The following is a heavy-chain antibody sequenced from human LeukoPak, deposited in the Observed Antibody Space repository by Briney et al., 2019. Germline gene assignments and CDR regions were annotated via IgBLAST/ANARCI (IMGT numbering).Heavy chain of an antibody. J-gene: IGHJ6*02. CDR2: IIPTFGTA. D-gene: IGHD2-2*01. CDR1: GYTFTSYY. Sequence: GASVKVSCKASGYTFTSYYMHWVRQAPGQGLEWMGGIIPTFGTANYAQKFQGRVTITADESTSTAYMELSSLRSEDTAVYYCARAPIVVVPAAIRYYYYYGMDVWGQGTTVTVSS. V-gene: IGHV1-69*13. CDR3: ARAPIVVVPAAIRYYYYYGMDV.